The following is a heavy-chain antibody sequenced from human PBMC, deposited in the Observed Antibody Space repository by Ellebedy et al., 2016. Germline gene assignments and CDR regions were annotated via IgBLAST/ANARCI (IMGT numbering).Heavy chain of an antibody. V-gene: IGHV1-46*01. J-gene: IGHJ3*02. CDR3: AREPGAFDI. D-gene: IGHD2-2*01. Sequence: ASVKVSCKASGYIFTRYSMHWVRLAPGQGLEWLGIINPSGGGTSYAQSFQGRVAMTSDTSTSTVYMELTGLRSEDTAVYYCAREPGAFDIWGQGTVVTVSS. CDR2: INPSGGGT. CDR1: GYIFTRYS.